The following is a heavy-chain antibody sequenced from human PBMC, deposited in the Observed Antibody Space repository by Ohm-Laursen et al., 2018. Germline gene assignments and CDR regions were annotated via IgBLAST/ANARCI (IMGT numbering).Heavy chain of an antibody. V-gene: IGHV1-46*03. CDR1: GYTFTTYY. CDR3: GRGEQPRKYMTPPAY. Sequence: EASVKVSCKASGYTFTTYYLHWVRQAPGQGLEWMGVINPSAGSTIYAQNFQGRVTMTRDTSTTTVYMELSSLRSDDTAVYYCGRGEQPRKYMTPPAYWGQGTLVTVSS. D-gene: IGHD6-13*01. J-gene: IGHJ4*02. CDR2: INPSAGST.